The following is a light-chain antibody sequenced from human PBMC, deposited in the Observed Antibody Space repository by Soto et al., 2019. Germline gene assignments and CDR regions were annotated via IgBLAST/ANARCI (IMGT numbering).Light chain of an antibody. CDR1: QSINTY. CDR2: TTS. V-gene: IGKV1-39*01. J-gene: IGKJ2*03. Sequence: DIQMTQSPSTLSASVGERVTITCRASQSINTYLNWYQHKSGQAPKLLIHTTSTLQGGVPPRFSGSASGTEFTLTISSLQSEDFATYYCQQSYRTPYSFGPGTKVEIK. CDR3: QQSYRTPYS.